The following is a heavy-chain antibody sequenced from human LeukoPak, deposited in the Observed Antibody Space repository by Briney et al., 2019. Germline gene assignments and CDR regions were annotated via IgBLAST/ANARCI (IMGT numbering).Heavy chain of an antibody. V-gene: IGHV5-51*01. CDR2: IYPGDSDT. CDR1: GYSFTSYW. CDR3: ASLYYDILTGYYGDAFDI. J-gene: IGHJ3*02. Sequence: GESLKISCKGSGYSFTSYWIGWVRQMPGKGLEWMGIIYPGDSDTRYSPSFQGQVTISADKSISTAYLQWSSLKASDTAMYYCASLYYDILTGYYGDAFDIWGQGTMVTVSS. D-gene: IGHD3-9*01.